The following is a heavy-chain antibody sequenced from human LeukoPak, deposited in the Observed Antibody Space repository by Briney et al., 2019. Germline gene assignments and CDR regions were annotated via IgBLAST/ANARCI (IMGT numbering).Heavy chain of an antibody. CDR1: GFTFSSYA. V-gene: IGHV3-23*01. CDR2: ISGSGGST. CDR3: ARVFPPFRGVINYYYGMDV. D-gene: IGHD3-10*01. Sequence: GGSLRLSCAASGFTFSSYAMSWVRQAPGKGLEWVSAISGSGGSTYYADSVKGRFTISRDNAKNSLYLQMNSLRAEDTAVYYCARVFPPFRGVINYYYGMDVWGQGTTVTVSS. J-gene: IGHJ6*02.